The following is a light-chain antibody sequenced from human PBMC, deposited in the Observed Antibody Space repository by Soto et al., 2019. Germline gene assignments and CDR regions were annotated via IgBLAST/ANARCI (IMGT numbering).Light chain of an antibody. J-gene: IGKJ1*01. CDR2: GAS. CDR3: QQYGSSPWT. V-gene: IGKV3-20*01. Sequence: IVLSLSPGTLSLTPRERATLSCRASQSVSSSYLAWYQQKPGQAPRLLIYGASSRATGIPDRFSGSGSGTDFTLTISRLEPEDFAVYYCQQYGSSPWTFGQGTKVDIK. CDR1: QSVSSSY.